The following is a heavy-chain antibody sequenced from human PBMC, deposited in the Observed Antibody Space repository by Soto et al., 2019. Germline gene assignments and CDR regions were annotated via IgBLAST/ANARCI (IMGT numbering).Heavy chain of an antibody. CDR1: GGSVNSGSYY. Sequence: QVQLQESGPGLVKPSETLSLTCTVSGGSVNSGSYYWTWIRQPPGKGLEWIGYIYYSGSTNYNPSLQGRGPISVDPAQNQVPLKLSSVAAADTAVEYWAGTTRGSRDRWREDYWGQGTLVTVSS. V-gene: IGHV4-61*01. J-gene: IGHJ4*02. CDR2: IYYSGST. CDR3: AGTTRGSRDRWREDY. D-gene: IGHD1-1*01.